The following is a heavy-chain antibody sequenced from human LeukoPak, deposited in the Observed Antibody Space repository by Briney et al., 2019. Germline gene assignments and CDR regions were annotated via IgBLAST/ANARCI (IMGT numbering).Heavy chain of an antibody. J-gene: IGHJ4*02. CDR1: GYTFTSYG. CDR2: ISPYSGNT. D-gene: IGHD3-22*01. V-gene: IGHV1-18*01. Sequence: EASVKVSCKASGYTFTSYGISWVRQAPGQGLGWMGWISPYSGNTNYAQKLQGRVTMTTDTSTSTAYMELRSLRSDDTAVYYCARDGTWGRYYYDSTGYDYYFDYWGQGTLVTVSS. CDR3: ARDGTWGRYYYDSTGYDYYFDY.